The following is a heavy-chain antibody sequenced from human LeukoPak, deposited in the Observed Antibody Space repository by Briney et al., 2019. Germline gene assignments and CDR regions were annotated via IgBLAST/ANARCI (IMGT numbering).Heavy chain of an antibody. D-gene: IGHD5-18*01. Sequence: ASVKVSCKASGYTFTGYYMHWVRQPPGQGLEWMGWINPNSGGTNYAQKFQGRVTMTRDTSISTAYMELSRLRSDDTAVYYCARGPSTWIQLWLFGTDYWGQGTLVTVSS. CDR1: GYTFTGYY. J-gene: IGHJ4*02. CDR2: INPNSGGT. V-gene: IGHV1-2*02. CDR3: ARGPSTWIQLWLFGTDY.